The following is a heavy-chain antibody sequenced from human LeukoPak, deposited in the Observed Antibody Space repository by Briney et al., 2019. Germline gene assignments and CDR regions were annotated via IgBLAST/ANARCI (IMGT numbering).Heavy chain of an antibody. CDR1: GGSISSGGYY. CDR2: IYYSGST. CDR3: ASGLRYFDWPAAVAGWFDP. D-gene: IGHD3-9*01. V-gene: IGHV4-31*03. Sequence: SQTLSLTCTVSGGSISSGGYYWSWIRQHPGKGLEWIGYIYYSGSTYYNPSLKSRVTISVDTSKNQFSLKLSSVTAADTAVYYWASGLRYFDWPAAVAGWFDPWGQGTLVTVSS. J-gene: IGHJ5*02.